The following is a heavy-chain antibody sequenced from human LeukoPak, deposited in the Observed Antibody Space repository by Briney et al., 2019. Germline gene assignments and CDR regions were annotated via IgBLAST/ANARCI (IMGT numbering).Heavy chain of an antibody. CDR1: GGSISSNNW. CDR3: ARHDGRVGAGDY. V-gene: IGHV4-4*02. Sequence: PSETLSLTCAISGGSISSNNWWIWVRQSPEKGLEWIGEIYHDGSTNYNPSLKSRVTISMDKSKNQLSLKLNFVTAADTALYYCARHDGRVGAGDYWGQGTLVTVSS. D-gene: IGHD1-26*01. J-gene: IGHJ4*02. CDR2: IYHDGST.